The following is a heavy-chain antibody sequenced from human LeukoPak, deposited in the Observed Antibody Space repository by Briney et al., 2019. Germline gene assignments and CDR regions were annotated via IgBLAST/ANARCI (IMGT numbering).Heavy chain of an antibody. V-gene: IGHV4-39*01. J-gene: IGHJ4*02. CDR1: GDSIRSDSHY. CDR2: IHYSGST. CDR3: ATHVYSSGWYFDY. D-gene: IGHD6-19*01. Sequence: SETLSLTCTVSGDSIRSDSHYWVWIRQSPGKGLEWIGSIHYSGSTYYNPSLKSRVTISVDTPKNQLSLKLSSVTAADTAVYYCATHVYSSGWYFDYWGQGTLVTVSS.